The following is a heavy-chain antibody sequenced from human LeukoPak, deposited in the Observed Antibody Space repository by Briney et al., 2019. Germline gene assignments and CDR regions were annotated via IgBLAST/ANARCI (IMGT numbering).Heavy chain of an antibody. J-gene: IGHJ3*02. Sequence: GGSPRLSCAASGFTFSDYYMDWVRQAPGKGLEWVGRIRDKVHSYTTEYAASVQGRFTISRDNSKNTLYLQLNSLRAEDTAVYYCARSIPAAGIGAFDIWGQGTMVTVSS. V-gene: IGHV3-72*01. CDR2: IRDKVHSYTT. CDR1: GFTFSDYY. CDR3: ARSIPAAGIGAFDI. D-gene: IGHD6-13*01.